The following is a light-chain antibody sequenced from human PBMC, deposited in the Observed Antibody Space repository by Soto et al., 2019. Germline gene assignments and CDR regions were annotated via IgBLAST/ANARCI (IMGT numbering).Light chain of an antibody. CDR2: DVS. CDR1: SIDVGGYNY. Sequence: QSVLAQPASVSGSPGQSITISCTGTSIDVGGYNYASWYQQHPGKAPKLIIYDVSYRPSGVSNRFSGSKSGNTASLTISGLQAEDEADYFCSSYSRRSTYAFGTGTKVTVL. J-gene: IGLJ1*01. CDR3: SSYSRRSTYA. V-gene: IGLV2-14*03.